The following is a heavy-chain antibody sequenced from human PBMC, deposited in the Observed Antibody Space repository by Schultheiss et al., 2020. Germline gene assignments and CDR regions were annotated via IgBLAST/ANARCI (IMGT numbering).Heavy chain of an antibody. CDR1: GLTFSSYA. J-gene: IGHJ4*02. CDR3: ASGYCSSTSCYKLTY. CDR2: IYTGGSR. Sequence: GEALKISCAASGLTFSSYAMSWVRQSPGKGLEWVSVIYTGGSRYYADSVKGRFTISRDNSKNTLYLQMNSLRAEDTAVYYCASGYCSSTSCYKLTYWGQGTLVTVSS. V-gene: IGHV3-23*03. D-gene: IGHD2-2*02.